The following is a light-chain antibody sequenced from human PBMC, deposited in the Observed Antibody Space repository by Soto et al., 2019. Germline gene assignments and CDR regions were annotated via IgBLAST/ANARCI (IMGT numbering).Light chain of an antibody. CDR2: AAS. Sequence: DIQLTQSPSSLSASVVDRVTMTCXSSETISTFLNWYQHKPGKAPKLLISAASRLQSGVPPRFSGSGSGTDFTLTINSLRPEDFASYYCQQSYSSSPITFGPGTRLEIK. CDR1: ETISTF. CDR3: QQSYSSSPIT. V-gene: IGKV1-39*01. J-gene: IGKJ5*01.